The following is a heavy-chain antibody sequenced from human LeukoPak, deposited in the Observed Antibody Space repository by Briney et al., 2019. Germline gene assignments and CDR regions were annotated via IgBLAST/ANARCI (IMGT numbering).Heavy chain of an antibody. V-gene: IGHV3-33*06. CDR2: IWYDGSNK. Sequence: PGGSLRLSCAASGFTFSSYGMHWVRQAPGKGLEWVAVIWYDGSNKYYADSVKGRFTTSRDNSKNTLYLQMNSLRAEDTAVYYCAKDVVGSSSPDFDHGGQGTLVTVSS. CDR1: GFTFSSYG. J-gene: IGHJ4*02. CDR3: AKDVVGSSSPDFDH. D-gene: IGHD6-6*01.